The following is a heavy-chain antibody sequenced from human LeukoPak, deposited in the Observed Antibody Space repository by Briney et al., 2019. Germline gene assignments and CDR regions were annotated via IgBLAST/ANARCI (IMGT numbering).Heavy chain of an antibody. CDR3: AKSRTGHDAFDV. CDR1: GFTFISYG. V-gene: IGHV3-33*06. J-gene: IGHJ3*01. CDR2: IWYDGNTK. D-gene: IGHD3/OR15-3a*01. Sequence: GGSLRLSCAASGFTFISYGMHWVRQAPRKGLEWGAIIWYDGNTKYYSESVKGRFTISRDNSKNTLYLQMNSLRAEDTAVYYCAKSRTGHDAFDVWGQGTLVTVSS.